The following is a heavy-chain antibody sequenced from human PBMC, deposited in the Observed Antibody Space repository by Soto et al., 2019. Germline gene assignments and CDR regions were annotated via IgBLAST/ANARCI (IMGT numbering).Heavy chain of an antibody. Sequence: QVQLQESGPGLVKPSQTLSLTCTVSGGSISSGGYYWSWIRQHPGKGLEWIGYIYYSGGTYYNPSLKSPVTISVYTSKNQFSLKLSSVTAADTAVCYFARRSTSANYFDYWGQGFLVTVS. V-gene: IGHV4-31*01. CDR2: IYYSGGT. J-gene: IGHJ4*02. D-gene: IGHD2-2*01. CDR3: ARRSTSANYFDY. CDR1: GGSISSGGYY.